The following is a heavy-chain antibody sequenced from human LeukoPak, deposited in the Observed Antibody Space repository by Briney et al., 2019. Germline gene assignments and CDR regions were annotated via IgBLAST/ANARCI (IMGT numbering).Heavy chain of an antibody. D-gene: IGHD1-26*01. Sequence: SETLSLICTVSGDSKGNDYWSWMRQSAGKGPEWIGRISTSGNTDYNPSLRSRVTMSMDTSRNQFSLTLTSMTVADTAVYYCARNELRSYGLVHYWGQGTLVTVSS. V-gene: IGHV4-4*07. CDR1: GDSKGNDY. CDR2: ISTSGNT. J-gene: IGHJ4*02. CDR3: ARNELRSYGLVHY.